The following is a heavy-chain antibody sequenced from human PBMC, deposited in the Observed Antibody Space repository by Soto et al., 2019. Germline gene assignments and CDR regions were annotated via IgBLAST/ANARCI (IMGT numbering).Heavy chain of an antibody. D-gene: IGHD6-13*01. J-gene: IGHJ6*02. V-gene: IGHV3-30-3*01. Sequence: GGSLRLSCAASGFTFSSYAMHWVRQAPGKGLEWVAVISYDGSNKYYADSVKGRFTISRDNSKNTLYLQMNSLRAEDTAVYYCARVLGGLAAAGYYYYGMDVWGQGTTVTVSS. CDR1: GFTFSSYA. CDR2: ISYDGSNK. CDR3: ARVLGGLAAAGYYYYGMDV.